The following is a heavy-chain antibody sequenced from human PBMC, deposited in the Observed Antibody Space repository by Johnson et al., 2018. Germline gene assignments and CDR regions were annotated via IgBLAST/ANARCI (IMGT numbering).Heavy chain of an antibody. V-gene: IGHV3-30*09. CDR3: ASQYSSSLYNYSYMDV. CDR2: ISYDGSNK. D-gene: IGHD6-13*01. Sequence: QVQLVESGGGLVQPGGSLRLSCAASGFTFSSYAMHWVRQAPGKGLVWVAVISYDGSNKYYADSVKGRFAISRDNSKNTLYLQMNSLGAEETAVFYWASQYSSSLYNYSYMDVWGKGPTVTVSS. CDR1: GFTFSSYA. J-gene: IGHJ6*03.